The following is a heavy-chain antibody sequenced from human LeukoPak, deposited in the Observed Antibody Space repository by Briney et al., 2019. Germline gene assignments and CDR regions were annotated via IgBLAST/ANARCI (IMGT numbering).Heavy chain of an antibody. CDR2: MSSSDDGR. J-gene: IGHJ4*02. CDR1: GFSFSSYA. CDR3: AKGGEVSIWYKRLKLYFDS. Sequence: VGSLRLSCATSGFSFSSYAMSWVRQAPGKGLEWVSAMSSSDDGRYYAASVRGRFTISRDTSRSTLYLQMNSLRAEDTAVYYCAKGGEVSIWYKRLKLYFDSWSRGILVTVSS. V-gene: IGHV3-23*01. D-gene: IGHD1-14*01.